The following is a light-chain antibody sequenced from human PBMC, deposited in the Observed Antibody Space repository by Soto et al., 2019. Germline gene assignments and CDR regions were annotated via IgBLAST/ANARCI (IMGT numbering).Light chain of an antibody. CDR2: RNN. J-gene: IGLJ2*01. Sequence: QAVVTQPPSVSGAPGQKVTISCTGSSSNIGAGYDVNWYQQLPGIAPKLLIYRNNNRPSGVPDRFSGSKSANSASLAITGLQAEDEADYYCKSYDSSLSGYVVFGGRTKLTVL. CDR1: SSNIGAGYD. V-gene: IGLV1-40*01. CDR3: KSYDSSLSGYVV.